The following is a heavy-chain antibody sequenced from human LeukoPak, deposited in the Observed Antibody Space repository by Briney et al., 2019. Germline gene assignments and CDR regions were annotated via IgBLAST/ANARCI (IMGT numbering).Heavy chain of an antibody. CDR3: AAENGHGAAAGYYFDY. V-gene: IGHV1-58*01. Sequence: HEASVKVSCTASGFTFTSSAVQWVRQARGQRLEWIGWIVVGSGNTNYAQKFQERVTITRDMSTSTAYMELSSLRSEDTAVYYCAAENGHGAAAGYYFDYWGQGTLVTVSS. CDR2: IVVGSGNT. CDR1: GFTFTSSA. J-gene: IGHJ4*02. D-gene: IGHD6-13*01.